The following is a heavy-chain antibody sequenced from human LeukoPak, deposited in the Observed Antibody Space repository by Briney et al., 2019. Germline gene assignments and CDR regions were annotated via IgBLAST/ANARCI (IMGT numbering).Heavy chain of an antibody. J-gene: IGHJ6*04. CDR3: ARRNTRRNYGMDV. CDR2: IYPGDSDT. V-gene: IGHV5-51*01. CDR1: GYSFTSYW. D-gene: IGHD2/OR15-2a*01. Sequence: GEPLKISCKGSGYSFTSYWIVWVRQMPGKGLEWMGIIYPGDSDTRYSTSFQGQVTISADKSISTAYLQWSSLKASDTAMYYCARRNTRRNYGMDVWGKGTTVTVSS.